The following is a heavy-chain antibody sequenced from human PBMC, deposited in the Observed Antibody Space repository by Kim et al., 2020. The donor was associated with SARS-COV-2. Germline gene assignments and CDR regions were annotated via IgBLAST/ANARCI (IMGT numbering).Heavy chain of an antibody. CDR3: ARRDTRGYYSL. Sequence: SETLSLTCTVSDGSIRDYYWSWFRQPPGKGLEWIGYVFSSGTTNYNPSLESRLTISVDTSKNKFSLRLRSVTAADTAVYYGARRDTRGYYSLWGQGSLVTVSS. J-gene: IGHJ4*02. CDR2: VFSSGTT. CDR1: DGSIRDYY. D-gene: IGHD3-22*01. V-gene: IGHV4-59*01.